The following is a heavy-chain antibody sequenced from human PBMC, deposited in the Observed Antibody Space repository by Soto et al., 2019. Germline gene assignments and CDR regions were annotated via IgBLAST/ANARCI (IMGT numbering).Heavy chain of an antibody. J-gene: IGHJ6*02. CDR1: GDSITSIYH. Sequence: PSETLSLTCAVAGDSITSIYHWAWIRQPPGRGLEWIASIYHSGTTYYNPSLKSRVTISVDTSKSQFSLKLTSVTAADTAVYYCARGEDAFFYYGLDVWGQGITVTVSS. V-gene: IGHV4-38-2*01. CDR2: IYHSGTT. CDR3: ARGEDAFFYYGLDV.